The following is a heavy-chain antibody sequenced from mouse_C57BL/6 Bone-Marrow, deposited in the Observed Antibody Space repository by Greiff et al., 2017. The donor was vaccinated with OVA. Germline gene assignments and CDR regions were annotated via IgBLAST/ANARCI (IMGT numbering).Heavy chain of an antibody. D-gene: IGHD1-1*01. CDR1: GFTFSDYG. V-gene: IGHV5-17*01. CDR2: ISSGSSTI. CDR3: ARNRSYVGMDY. J-gene: IGHJ4*01. Sequence: EVKLVESGGGLVKPGGSLKLSCAASGFTFSDYGMHWVRQAPEKGLEWVAYISSGSSTIYYADTVKGRFTISRDNAKNTLFLQMTSMRSEDTAMYYCARNRSYVGMDYWGQGTSVTVSS.